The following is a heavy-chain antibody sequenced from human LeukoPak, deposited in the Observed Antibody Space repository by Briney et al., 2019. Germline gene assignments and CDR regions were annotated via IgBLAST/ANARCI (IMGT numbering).Heavy chain of an antibody. Sequence: PGRSLRLSCAASGFTFSSYAMHWVRQAPGKGLEWVAVISYDGSNKYYADSVKGRFTISRDNSKNTLYLQMNSLRAEDTAVYYCARVKVGMGIAAAGFDYWGQGTLVSVSS. CDR3: ARVKVGMGIAAAGFDY. J-gene: IGHJ4*02. CDR2: ISYDGSNK. CDR1: GFTFSSYA. V-gene: IGHV3-30*04. D-gene: IGHD6-13*01.